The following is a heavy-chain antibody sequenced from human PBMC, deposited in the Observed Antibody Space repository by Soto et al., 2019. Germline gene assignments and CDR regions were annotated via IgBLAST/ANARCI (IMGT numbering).Heavy chain of an antibody. J-gene: IGHJ2*01. CDR2: IYHSGST. CDR1: SGSISSSNW. CDR3: ARDRYYCSGGSCLYWYFDL. V-gene: IGHV4-4*02. Sequence: QVQLQESGPGLVKPSGTLSLTCAVSSGSISSSNWWSWVRQPPGKGLEWIGEIYHSGSTNYNPSLKSRVTISVDKSKNQFSLKLSSVTAADTAVYYCARDRYYCSGGSCLYWYFDLWGRGTLVTVSS. D-gene: IGHD2-15*01.